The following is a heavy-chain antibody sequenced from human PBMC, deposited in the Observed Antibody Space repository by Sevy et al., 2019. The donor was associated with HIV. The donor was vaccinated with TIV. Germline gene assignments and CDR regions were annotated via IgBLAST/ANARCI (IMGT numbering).Heavy chain of an antibody. Sequence: RGYLRLSCAASGFTVSSNYMSWVRQAPGKGLEGVSVIYSGGDTYYADSVKGRFIIARDNSKNTLYLQMNSLRAEDTGVYYCARDLYDYGDYQAVGGMDVWGQGTTVIVSS. CDR1: GFTVSSNY. CDR3: ARDLYDYGDYQAVGGMDV. CDR2: IYSGGDT. V-gene: IGHV3-53*01. D-gene: IGHD4-17*01. J-gene: IGHJ6*02.